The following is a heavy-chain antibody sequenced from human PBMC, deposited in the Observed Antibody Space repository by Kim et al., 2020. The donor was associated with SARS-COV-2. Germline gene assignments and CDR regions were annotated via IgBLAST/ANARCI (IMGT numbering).Heavy chain of an antibody. D-gene: IGHD6-13*01. J-gene: IGHJ3*02. CDR2: IKQDGSEK. CDR3: AKPNSSSWYISLVGAFDI. Sequence: GGSLRLSCAASGFTFSSYWMSWVRQAPGKGLEWVANIKQDGSEKYYVDSVKGRFTISRDNAKNSLYLQMNSLRAEDTAVYYCAKPNSSSWYISLVGAFDIWGQGTMVTVSS. CDR1: GFTFSSYW. V-gene: IGHV3-7*03.